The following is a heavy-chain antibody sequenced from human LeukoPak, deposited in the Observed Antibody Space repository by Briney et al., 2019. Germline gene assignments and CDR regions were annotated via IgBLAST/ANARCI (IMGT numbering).Heavy chain of an antibody. CDR1: GGSISSYY. D-gene: IGHD3-10*01. CDR2: IYTSGST. V-gene: IGHV4-4*07. Sequence: PSETLSLTCTVSGGSISSYYWSWIRQPAGKGLEWIGRIYTSGSTNYNPSLKSRVTMSVDTSKNQFSLKLSSVTAADTAVYYCAREERLLWFGELSHFDYWGQGTLVTVSS. CDR3: AREERLLWFGELSHFDY. J-gene: IGHJ4*02.